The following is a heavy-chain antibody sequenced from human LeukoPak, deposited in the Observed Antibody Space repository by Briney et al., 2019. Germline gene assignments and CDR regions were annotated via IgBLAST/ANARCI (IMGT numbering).Heavy chain of an antibody. J-gene: IGHJ4*02. CDR1: GFTFSSYW. V-gene: IGHV3-74*01. CDR3: ARDLSWAAPQDY. CDR2: INTDGSTT. Sequence: GSLRLSCAASGFTFSSYWMHWVRQAPGKGLVWVSRINTDGSTTTYADSVKGRFTISRDNAKNTLYLQMNSLRAEDTAMYYCARDLSWAAPQDYWGQGTLVTVSS. D-gene: IGHD3-16*01.